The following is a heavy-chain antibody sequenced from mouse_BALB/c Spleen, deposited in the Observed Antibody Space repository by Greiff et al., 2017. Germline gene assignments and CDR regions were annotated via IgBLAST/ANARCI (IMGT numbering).Heavy chain of an antibody. D-gene: IGHD2-4*01. V-gene: IGHV1-7*01. CDR2: INPSTGYT. J-gene: IGHJ2*01. CDR1: GYTFTSYW. CDR3: ARATMITFDY. Sequence: VKLQQSGAELAKPGASVKMSCKASGYTFTSYWMHWVKQRPGQGLEWIGYINPSTGYTEYNQKFKDKATLTADKSSSTAYMQLSSLTSEDSAVYYCARATMITFDYWGQGTTLTVSS.